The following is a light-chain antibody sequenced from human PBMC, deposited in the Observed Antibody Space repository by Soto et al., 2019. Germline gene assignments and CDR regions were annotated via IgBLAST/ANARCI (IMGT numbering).Light chain of an antibody. CDR2: AAS. CDR3: LQDYSYPWT. CDR1: QGIRND. V-gene: IGKV1-6*01. J-gene: IGKJ1*01. Sequence: IQMTQSPSSLSASVGDRVTITFGAIQGIRNDLGWYQQKPGKAPKLLIYAASSLQSGVPSRFSGSASGTDFTLTISSLQPEDFATYYCLQDYSYPWTFGQGTKVDIK.